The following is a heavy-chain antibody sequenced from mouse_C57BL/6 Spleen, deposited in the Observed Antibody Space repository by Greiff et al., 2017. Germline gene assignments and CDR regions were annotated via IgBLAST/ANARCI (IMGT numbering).Heavy chain of an antibody. CDR3: ARGGWLRYYFDY. CDR1: GFTFSSYT. CDR2: ISGGGGNT. Sequence: EVKVVESGGGLVKPGGSLKLSCAASGFTFSSYTMSWVRQTPEKRLEWVATISGGGGNTYYPDSVKGRFTISRDNAKNTLYLQMSSLRSEDTALYDCARGGWLRYYFDYWGQGTTLTVSS. V-gene: IGHV5-9*01. J-gene: IGHJ2*01. D-gene: IGHD2-2*01.